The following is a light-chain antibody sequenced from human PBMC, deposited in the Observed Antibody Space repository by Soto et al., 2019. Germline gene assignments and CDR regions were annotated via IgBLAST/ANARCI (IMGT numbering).Light chain of an antibody. CDR3: SSYTSTSTLVV. Sequence: QSALTQPASVTGSPGQSITISCTGTSSDVGGYNYVSWYQQHPGKAPKLMIYEVSNQPSGVSNRFSGSKSGNTASLTISGLQAEDVADYYCSSYTSTSTLVVFGGGTKLTVL. CDR1: SSDVGGYNY. CDR2: EVS. V-gene: IGLV2-14*01. J-gene: IGLJ2*01.